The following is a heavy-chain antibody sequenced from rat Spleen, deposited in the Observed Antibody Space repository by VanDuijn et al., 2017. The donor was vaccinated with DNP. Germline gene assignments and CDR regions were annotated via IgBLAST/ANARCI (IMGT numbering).Heavy chain of an antibody. CDR1: GFTFNNYW. CDR3: ARIGDLHDGGDGDALDA. CDR2: ITSSGGNT. V-gene: IGHV5-31*01. J-gene: IGHJ4*01. D-gene: IGHD1-12*02. Sequence: EVQLVESGGDLVQPGRSLKLSCVASGFTFNNYWMTWIRQVPGKGLEWVASITSSGGNTYYPDSVKGRFTISRDNAKNTLYLQMNSLRSEDTATYYCARIGDLHDGGDGDALDAWGQGTSVTVSS.